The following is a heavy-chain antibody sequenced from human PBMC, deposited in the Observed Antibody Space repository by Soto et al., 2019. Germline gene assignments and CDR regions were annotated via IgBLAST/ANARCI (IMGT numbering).Heavy chain of an antibody. CDR3: ARGVVVATTAWLDP. Sequence: SGPTLVNPTQTLTLTCTFSGFSLTTSGMSVSWIRQPPGKALEWLALIDWDDDKYYSTSLKTRLTISTDTSKNQVVLTMTNMDPVDTATYYCARGVVVATTAWLDPWGQGTLVTVSS. D-gene: IGHD2-15*01. V-gene: IGHV2-70*01. CDR1: GFSLTTSGMS. CDR2: IDWDDDK. J-gene: IGHJ5*02.